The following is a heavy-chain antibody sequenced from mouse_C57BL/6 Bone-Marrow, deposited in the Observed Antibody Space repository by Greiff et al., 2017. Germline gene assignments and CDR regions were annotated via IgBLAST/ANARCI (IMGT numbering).Heavy chain of an antibody. Sequence: VKLQQSGPGLVQPSQSLSITCTVSGFSLTSYGVHWVRQAPGKGLEWLGVIWRGGSTDYNAAFMSRLSITKDNSKSHVFYKMNSLQADDTAIYYCAKSGSSSWYFDVWGTGTTVTVSS. CDR3: AKSGSSSWYFDV. J-gene: IGHJ1*03. V-gene: IGHV2-5*01. D-gene: IGHD1-1*01. CDR1: GFSLTSYG. CDR2: IWRGGST.